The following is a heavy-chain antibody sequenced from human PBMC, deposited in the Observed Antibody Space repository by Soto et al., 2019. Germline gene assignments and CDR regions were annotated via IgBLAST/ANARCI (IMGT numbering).Heavy chain of an antibody. J-gene: IGHJ4*02. CDR3: ANVPIWCSSTSCYTEGFDY. CDR2: ISAGGST. Sequence: PGGSLRLSCTASGFTFSDYAMSWVRQPPGKGLEWVSVISAGGSTYYADSVKGRFTVSRANSKNTLNLQMNSLRAEDTAVYYCANVPIWCSSTSCYTEGFDYWGQGTLVTVSS. V-gene: IGHV3-23*01. CDR1: GFTFSDYA. D-gene: IGHD2-2*02.